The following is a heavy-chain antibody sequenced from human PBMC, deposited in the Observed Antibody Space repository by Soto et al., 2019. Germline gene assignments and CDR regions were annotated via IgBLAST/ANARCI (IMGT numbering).Heavy chain of an antibody. Sequence: SETLSLTCAVSGGSFSGYYWSWIRQPPGKGLEWIGDINYSGSTNYNPSLKSRVTISVDTSKNQFSLKLSSVTAADTAVYYCAREMATPGKNDYYYYGMDVWGQGTTVTVSS. J-gene: IGHJ6*02. CDR1: GGSFSGYY. D-gene: IGHD2-15*01. CDR2: INYSGST. V-gene: IGHV4-59*01. CDR3: AREMATPGKNDYYYYGMDV.